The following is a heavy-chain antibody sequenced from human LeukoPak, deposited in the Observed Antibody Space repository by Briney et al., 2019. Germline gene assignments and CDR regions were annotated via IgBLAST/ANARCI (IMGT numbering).Heavy chain of an antibody. Sequence: GGSLRLSCAASGFTFSSYSMDWVRQAPGKGLEWVSSISSSSSYIYYADSVKGRFTISRDNAKNSLYLQMNSLRAEDTAVYYCARDKSTAMANFDYWGQGTWSPSPQ. D-gene: IGHD5-18*01. CDR3: ARDKSTAMANFDY. CDR1: GFTFSSYS. V-gene: IGHV3-21*01. J-gene: IGHJ4*02. CDR2: ISSSSSYI.